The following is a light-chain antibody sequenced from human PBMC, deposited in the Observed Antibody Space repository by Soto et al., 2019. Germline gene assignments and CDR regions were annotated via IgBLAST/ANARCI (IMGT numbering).Light chain of an antibody. CDR2: DAS. Sequence: DIQLTQSPSFLSASVGDKVTITCRASQGIADYLAWYQQQPGKAPKLLISDASTLQSGVPSRFRGSGSGTDFTLTISRLPPEDFATYYCQQLNGYLALGPGTKVDIK. J-gene: IGKJ3*01. CDR1: QGIADY. V-gene: IGKV1-9*01. CDR3: QQLNGYLA.